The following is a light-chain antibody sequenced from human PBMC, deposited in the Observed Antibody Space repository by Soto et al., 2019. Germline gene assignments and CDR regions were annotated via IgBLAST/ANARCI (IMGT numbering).Light chain of an antibody. V-gene: IGKV1-39*01. CDR3: QQSYSSPPT. CDR2: AAS. J-gene: IGKJ2*01. Sequence: DIQMPQSPSSLSASVGDRVTITCRASQSISNYLNWYQHKPGKAPNLLIYAASTLQSGVPSRFSGSRSGTDFTLIITHLLPEDFASYYCQQSYSSPPTFGQGTKLEVK. CDR1: QSISNY.